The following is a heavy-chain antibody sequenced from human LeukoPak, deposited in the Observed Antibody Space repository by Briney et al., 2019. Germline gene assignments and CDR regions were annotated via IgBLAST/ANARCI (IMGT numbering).Heavy chain of an antibody. Sequence: GFTVXXNYMSWVRQAPGKGLEWVSVIYSGGRTYYADSVKGRFTISRDNSKNTLYLQMNSLRAEDTAVYYCARGAAGNYWGQGTLVTVSS. CDR1: GFTVXXNY. V-gene: IGHV3-66*01. CDR3: ARGAAGNY. D-gene: IGHD6-13*01. CDR2: IYSGGRT. J-gene: IGHJ4*02.